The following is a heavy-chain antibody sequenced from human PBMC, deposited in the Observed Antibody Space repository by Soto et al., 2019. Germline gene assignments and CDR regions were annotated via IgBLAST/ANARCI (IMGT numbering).Heavy chain of an antibody. CDR3: AAVDIGDY. J-gene: IGHJ4*02. Sequence: ASVKVSCKASGYTFTSYAMHWVRQAPGQRLEWMGWVYGDNGNTKYLEKFQGRVTFTRDTSASTAYMELSNLRSEDTALYYCAAVDIGDYWGQGTLVTVSS. V-gene: IGHV1-3*01. D-gene: IGHD5-12*01. CDR1: GYTFTSYA. CDR2: VYGDNGNT.